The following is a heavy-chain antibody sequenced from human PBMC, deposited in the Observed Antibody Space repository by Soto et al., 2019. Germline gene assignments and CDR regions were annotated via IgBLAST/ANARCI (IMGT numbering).Heavy chain of an antibody. CDR3: AREDTVISYYGMDV. V-gene: IGHV3-30*19. Sequence: PGGSLRLSCAASGFTFSSYGMHWVRQAPGKGLEWVAVISYDGSNKYYADSVKGRFTISRDNSKNTLYLQMNSLRAEDTAVYYCAREDTVISYYGMDVWGQGTTVTVSS. CDR1: GFTFSSYG. J-gene: IGHJ6*02. CDR2: ISYDGSNK. D-gene: IGHD4-4*01.